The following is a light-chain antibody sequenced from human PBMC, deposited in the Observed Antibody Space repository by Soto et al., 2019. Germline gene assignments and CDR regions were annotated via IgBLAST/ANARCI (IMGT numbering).Light chain of an antibody. V-gene: IGLV2-23*02. CDR2: GVN. J-gene: IGLJ1*01. CDR3: CSYAGISTFYV. CDR1: NSDVGSYNL. Sequence: QSALNQPASVFGSPGQSITISCPGTNSDVGSYNLVSWYQQHPGKAPKLMIYGVNKRPSGVSNRFSGSKSGNTASLTISGLQAEDEADYYCCSYAGISTFYVFGTGTKATVL.